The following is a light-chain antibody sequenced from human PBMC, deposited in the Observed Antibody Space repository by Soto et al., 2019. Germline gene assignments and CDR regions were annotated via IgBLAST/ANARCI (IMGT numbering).Light chain of an antibody. V-gene: IGLV1-40*01. CDR3: QSFDSSLSGCV. Sequence: QSVLTQPPSVSGAPGQTVTISCTGSSSNIGAGYDVHWYQQFPGTAPKLLIYANSNRPSGVPDRFSGSKSGTSASLAITGLQAEDEADYYCQSFDSSLSGCVFGTGTKLTVL. J-gene: IGLJ1*01. CDR1: SSNIGAGYD. CDR2: ANS.